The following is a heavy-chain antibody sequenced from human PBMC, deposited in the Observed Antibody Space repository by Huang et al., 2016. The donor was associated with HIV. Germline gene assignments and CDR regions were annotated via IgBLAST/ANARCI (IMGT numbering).Heavy chain of an antibody. J-gene: IGHJ4*02. CDR3: AKDGRGSGTYYDYFEY. V-gene: IGHV3-30*18. D-gene: IGHD1-26*01. CDR2: ISYEGSSK. Sequence: QVQLVESGGGVVQPGRSLRLSCAAFGFTFNKFDMHWVRQAPGKGLGWVAIISYEGSSKYHAESGKGRFTISRDNSKNTVYLQMNSLRVEDTAVYYCAKDGRGSGTYYDYFEYWGQGTLVTVSS. CDR1: GFTFNKFD.